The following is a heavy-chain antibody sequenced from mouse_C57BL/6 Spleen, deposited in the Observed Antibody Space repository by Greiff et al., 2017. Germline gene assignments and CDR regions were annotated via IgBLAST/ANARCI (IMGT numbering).Heavy chain of an antibody. Sequence: VQLQQPGAELVKPGASVKMSCKASGYTFTSYWITWVKQRPGQGLEWIGDIYPGSGSTNYNEKFKSKATLTVDTSSSTAYMQLSSLTSEDSAVYYCARSEEYDEASNFDYWGQGTTLTVAS. CDR3: ARSEEYDEASNFDY. V-gene: IGHV1-55*01. D-gene: IGHD2-14*01. J-gene: IGHJ2*01. CDR1: GYTFTSYW. CDR2: IYPGSGST.